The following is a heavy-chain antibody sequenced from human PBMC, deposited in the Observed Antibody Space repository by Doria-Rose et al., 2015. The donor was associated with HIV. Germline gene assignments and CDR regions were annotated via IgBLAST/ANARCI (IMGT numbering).Heavy chain of an antibody. CDR2: IFSDDER. D-gene: IGHD6-13*01. Sequence: QVTLKESGPVLVKPTETLTPTCTASGVSLSSPGMGVSWIRQPPGKALEWLANIFSDDERSYKTSLKSRLTISRGTSKSQAVLTMTDMDPVDTATYYCARIKSSRWYHKYYFDFWGQGTLVIVSA. V-gene: IGHV2-26*01. J-gene: IGHJ4*02. CDR1: GVSLSSPGMG. CDR3: ARIKSSRWYHKYYFDF.